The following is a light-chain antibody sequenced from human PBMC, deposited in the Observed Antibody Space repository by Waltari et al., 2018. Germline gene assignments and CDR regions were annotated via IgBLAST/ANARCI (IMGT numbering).Light chain of an antibody. Sequence: QSALTQPRSVSGSPGQSVTISCTGTSSDVGGDNYVSWYQQHPGKAPKLMISDVSKRPSGVSDRFSGSKSGNAASLTISGLQAEDEADYYCCSYAGSYAWVFGGGTKLTVL. CDR2: DVS. CDR1: SSDVGGDNY. J-gene: IGLJ3*02. V-gene: IGLV2-11*01. CDR3: CSYAGSYAWV.